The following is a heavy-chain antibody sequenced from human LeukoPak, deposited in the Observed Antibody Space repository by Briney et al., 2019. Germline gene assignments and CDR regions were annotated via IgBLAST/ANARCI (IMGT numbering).Heavy chain of an antibody. D-gene: IGHD2-2*01. CDR3: ARVFTSHNAGWFDP. J-gene: IGHJ5*02. CDR1: GGSISSNNYY. CDR2: IYYSGST. Sequence: SETLSLTRTVSGGSISSNNYYWGWIHQPPGKGLEWIGYIYYSGSTNYNPSLKSRVTISVDTSKNQFSLKLSSVTAADTAVYYCARVFTSHNAGWFDPWGQGTLVTVSS. V-gene: IGHV4-61*05.